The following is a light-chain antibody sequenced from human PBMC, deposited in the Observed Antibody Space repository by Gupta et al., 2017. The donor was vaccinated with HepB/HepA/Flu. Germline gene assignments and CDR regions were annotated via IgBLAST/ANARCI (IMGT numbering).Light chain of an antibody. CDR1: SSNVGKYNL. CDR2: DVN. J-gene: IGLJ1*01. V-gene: IGLV2-23*02. Sequence: QSALTQLASVSGSLGKSVTITCTGTSSNVGKYNLVSWYRQYPGEAPKLIIYDVNKLSPGVSNRFAASKSGNTASLTISGLQAEDEADYYCCSYGGSYTFVFAPGTKVTVL. CDR3: CSYGGSYTFV.